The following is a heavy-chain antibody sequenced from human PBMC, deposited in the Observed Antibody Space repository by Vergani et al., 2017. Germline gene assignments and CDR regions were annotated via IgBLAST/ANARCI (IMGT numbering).Heavy chain of an antibody. CDR1: GFTFSDYY. J-gene: IGHJ4*02. CDR3: ARAVGYNWNPEFDY. D-gene: IGHD1-20*01. Sequence: QVQLVESGGGLVKPGGSLRLSCAASGFTFSDYYMSWIRQAPGKGLEWVSYISSSSSYTNYADSVKGRFTISRDNAKNSLYLQMNSLRAEDTAVYYCARAVGYNWNPEFDYWGQGTLVTVSS. V-gene: IGHV3-11*06. CDR2: ISSSSSYT.